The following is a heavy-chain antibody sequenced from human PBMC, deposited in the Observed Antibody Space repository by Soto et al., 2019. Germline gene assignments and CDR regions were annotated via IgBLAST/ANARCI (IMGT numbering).Heavy chain of an antibody. CDR3: ARDAYSIKATFDF. V-gene: IGHV3-7*05. J-gene: IGHJ4*02. CDR1: GFTFSVSW. CDR2: IKQDGREK. Sequence: EVQLVESGGGLVQPGGSLRLSCAASGFTFSVSWMSWVRQAPGKGLEWVANIKQDGREKYYVDSVKGRFTISRENAKNSLYLQMNSLRAEDTAVYYCARDAYSIKATFDFWGQGTLVTVSS. D-gene: IGHD2-15*01.